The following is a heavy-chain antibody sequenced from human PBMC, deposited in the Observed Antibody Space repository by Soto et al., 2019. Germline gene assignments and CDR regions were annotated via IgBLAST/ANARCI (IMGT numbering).Heavy chain of an antibody. CDR3: ARAYYDILTGSHDAFDI. J-gene: IGHJ3*02. V-gene: IGHV3-48*01. Sequence: GGSLRLSCAASGFTFSSYSMNWVRQAPGKGLEWVSYISSSSSTIYYADSVKGRFTISRDNAKNSLYLQMNSLRAEDTAVYYCARAYYDILTGSHDAFDIWGQGTMVTVSS. CDR2: ISSSSSTI. D-gene: IGHD3-9*01. CDR1: GFTFSSYS.